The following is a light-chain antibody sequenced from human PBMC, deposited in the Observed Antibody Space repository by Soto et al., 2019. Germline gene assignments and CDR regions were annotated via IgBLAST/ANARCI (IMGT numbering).Light chain of an antibody. CDR2: DAS. Sequence: EIVLTQSPATLSLSPGERATLSCRASQSVSSYLAWYQHKPGQAPRLLIYDASNRATGIPARFSGSGSGTDFTLTISSLEPEDFEVYYCQQRSNWALTFGGGTKVEIK. V-gene: IGKV3-11*01. CDR1: QSVSSY. J-gene: IGKJ4*01. CDR3: QQRSNWALT.